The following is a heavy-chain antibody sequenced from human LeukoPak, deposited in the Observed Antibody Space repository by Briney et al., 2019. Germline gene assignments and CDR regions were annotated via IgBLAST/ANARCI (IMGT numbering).Heavy chain of an antibody. V-gene: IGHV3-11*01. J-gene: IGHJ4*02. Sequence: GGSLRLSCAASGFTFSDYYMSWIRQAPGKGLEWVSYISSSGSTIYYADSVKGRFTISRDNAKNSLYLQMNSLRAEDTAVYYCASSGYSPKYYFDYWGQGTLVTVSS. D-gene: IGHD5-18*01. CDR1: GFTFSDYY. CDR3: ASSGYSPKYYFDY. CDR2: ISSSGSTI.